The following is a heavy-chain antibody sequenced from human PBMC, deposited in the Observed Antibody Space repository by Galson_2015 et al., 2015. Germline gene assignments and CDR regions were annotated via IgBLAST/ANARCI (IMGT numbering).Heavy chain of an antibody. CDR1: GYTFTSYD. CDR2: MNPNSGNT. J-gene: IGHJ4*02. D-gene: IGHD3-16*01. V-gene: IGHV1-8*01. CDR3: ARDGGGAPANFDF. Sequence: CKASGYTFTSYDINWVRQATGQGLEWMGWMNPNSGNTGYAQKFQGRVTMTRNTSISTAYMEQSSLRSENTAVYYCARDGGGAPANFDFWGQGTMVTVSS.